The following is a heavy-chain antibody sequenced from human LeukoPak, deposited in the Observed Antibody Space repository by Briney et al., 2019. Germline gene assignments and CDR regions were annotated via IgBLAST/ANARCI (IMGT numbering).Heavy chain of an antibody. CDR1: GYTFTSYG. V-gene: IGHV1-18*04. CDR3: ARAAFDYGDYDFYYYYGMDV. J-gene: IGHJ6*04. D-gene: IGHD4-17*01. CDR2: ISAYNGNT. Sequence: GASVKVSCKASGYTFTSYGISWVRQAPGQGPEWMGWISAYNGNTNYAQKLQGRVTMTTDTSTSTAYMELRSLRSDDTAVYYCARAAFDYGDYDFYYYYGMDVWGKGTTVTVSS.